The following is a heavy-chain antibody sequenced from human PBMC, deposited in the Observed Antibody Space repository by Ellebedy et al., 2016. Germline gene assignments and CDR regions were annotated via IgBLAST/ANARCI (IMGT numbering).Heavy chain of an antibody. Sequence: GESLKISCAASGFTFNSYWMSWVRQAPGKGLEWVANIKQDGSEKYYVDSVKGRFTISRDNAKNSLYLQMNSLRAEDTAVYYCARDGITMILVVSHFDYWGQGTLVTVSS. D-gene: IGHD3-22*01. CDR2: IKQDGSEK. CDR1: GFTFNSYW. V-gene: IGHV3-7*01. J-gene: IGHJ4*02. CDR3: ARDGITMILVVSHFDY.